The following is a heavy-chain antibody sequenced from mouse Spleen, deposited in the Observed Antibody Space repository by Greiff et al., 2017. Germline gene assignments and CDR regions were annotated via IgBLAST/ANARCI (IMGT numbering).Heavy chain of an antibody. CDR3: ALPYDYNGAMDY. CDR1: GYTFTDYY. CDR2: INPNNGGT. J-gene: IGHJ4*01. V-gene: IGHV1-26*01. Sequence: EVQLQQSGPELVKPGASVKISCKASGYTFTDYYMNWVKQSHGKSLEWIGDINPNNGGTSFNQKFKGKATLTVDKSSSTAYMELRSLTSEDSAVYYCALPYDYNGAMDYWGQGTSVTVSS. D-gene: IGHD1-1*01.